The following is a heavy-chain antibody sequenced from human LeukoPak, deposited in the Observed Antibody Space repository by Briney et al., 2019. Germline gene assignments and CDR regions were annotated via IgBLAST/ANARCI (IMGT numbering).Heavy chain of an antibody. J-gene: IGHJ4*02. CDR2: LNQDGSEK. Sequence: GGSLRLSCAASGFSFSSFWMSWVRQTPGKGLEWLANLNQDGSEKYYGNSVKGRFTTSRDNTKRSLYPQMNSLRAEDTAVYFCARDKGVSWETYLDYWGQGTLVTVSS. V-gene: IGHV3-7*01. D-gene: IGHD1-26*01. CDR1: GFSFSSFW. CDR3: ARDKGVSWETYLDY.